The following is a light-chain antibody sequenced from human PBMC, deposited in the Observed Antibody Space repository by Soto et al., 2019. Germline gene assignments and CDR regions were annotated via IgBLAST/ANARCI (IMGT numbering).Light chain of an antibody. CDR1: SSDVGGYNY. CDR2: EVD. CDR3: SSYTNGNTLVV. Sequence: QSALTQPASVSGSPGQSITISCTGTSSDVGGYNYVSWYQQHPGKAPKLMIYEVDNRPSGISNRFSRSKSGNTASLTISGLQAEDEADYYCSSYTNGNTLVVFGGGTKLTVL. J-gene: IGLJ2*01. V-gene: IGLV2-14*01.